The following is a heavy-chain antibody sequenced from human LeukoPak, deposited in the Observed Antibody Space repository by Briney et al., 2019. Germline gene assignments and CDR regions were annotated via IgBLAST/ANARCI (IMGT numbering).Heavy chain of an antibody. CDR1: GYTFTGYY. Sequence: ASVKVSCKASGYTFTGYYMHWVRQAPGQGLEWMGWINPNSGGTNYAQKFQGRVTMTRDTSISTAYMELSRLSSDDTAVYYCARAPPPTYYYDSSGYARPGSDYWGQGTLVTVSS. CDR2: INPNSGGT. J-gene: IGHJ4*02. D-gene: IGHD3-22*01. CDR3: ARAPPPTYYYDSSGYARPGSDY. V-gene: IGHV1-2*02.